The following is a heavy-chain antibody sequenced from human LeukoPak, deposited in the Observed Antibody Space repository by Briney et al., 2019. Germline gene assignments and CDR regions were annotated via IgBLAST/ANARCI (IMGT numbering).Heavy chain of an antibody. V-gene: IGHV3-64*02. J-gene: IGHJ4*02. CDR2: ISRNGETT. Sequence: GGSLRLSCAASGFTFTTFSMHWVRQAPGKGLEYVSGISRNGETTYYGESVKGRFTISRDNSKNTVYLQMGSLRSEDSGVYYCARGRGDISARPFFDCRGGQGSLVTVSS. CDR3: ARGRGDISARPFFDCR. D-gene: IGHD3/OR15-3a*01. CDR1: GFTFTTFS.